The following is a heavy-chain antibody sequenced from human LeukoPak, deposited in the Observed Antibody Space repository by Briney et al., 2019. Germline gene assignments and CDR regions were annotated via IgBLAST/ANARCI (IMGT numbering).Heavy chain of an antibody. V-gene: IGHV1-69*01. Sequence: GSSVKVSCKASGGTFSSYAISWVRQAPGQGLEWMGGIIPIFGTANYAQKFQGRVTITADESTSTAYMELSSLRSEDTAVYYCASTQWELLRPPFDYWGQGTLSPSPQ. D-gene: IGHD1-26*01. CDR2: IIPIFGTA. J-gene: IGHJ4*02. CDR3: ASTQWELLRPPFDY. CDR1: GGTFSSYA.